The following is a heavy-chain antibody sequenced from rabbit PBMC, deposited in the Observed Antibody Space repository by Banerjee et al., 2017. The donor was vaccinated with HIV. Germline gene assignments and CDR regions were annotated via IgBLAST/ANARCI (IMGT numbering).Heavy chain of an antibody. CDR1: GFSFSSSHW. CDR2: IDTDWDSA. CDR3: ARDLAGVIGWNFDL. J-gene: IGHJ4*01. D-gene: IGHD4-1*01. Sequence: QEQLVESGGGLVTLGGSLKLSCKASGFSFSSSHWMCWVRQAPGKGLEWIGCIDTDWDSAFYASWVISRFTISKTSSTTVTLQMTSLTAADTATYFCARDLAGVIGWNFDLWGPGTLVTVS. V-gene: IGHV1S45*01.